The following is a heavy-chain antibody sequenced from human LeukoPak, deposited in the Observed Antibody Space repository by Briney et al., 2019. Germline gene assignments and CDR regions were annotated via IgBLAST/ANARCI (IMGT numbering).Heavy chain of an antibody. Sequence: ASVTVSCKASGYTFTSYYMHWVRQAPGQGLEWMGIINPSGGSTSYAQKFQGRVTMTRDTSTSTVYMELSSLRSEDTAVYYCARVRWLGWRLDYYYYGMDVWGQGTTVTVSS. CDR3: ARVRWLGWRLDYYYYGMDV. CDR1: GYTFTSYY. D-gene: IGHD3-22*01. J-gene: IGHJ6*02. CDR2: INPSGGST. V-gene: IGHV1-46*01.